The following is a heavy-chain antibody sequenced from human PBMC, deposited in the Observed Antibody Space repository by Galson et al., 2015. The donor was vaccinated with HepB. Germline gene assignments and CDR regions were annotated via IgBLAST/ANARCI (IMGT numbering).Heavy chain of an antibody. Sequence: CAISGDSVSSHSATWNWIRQSPSRGLEWLGRTYYKSRWFNDYAVSVKTRITINPDTPKNQFSLRLNFVTPEDTAVYYCARLDRNQYISGWYPWSPTNYYNGIDVWGQGTTVSVS. CDR1: GDSVSSHSAT. V-gene: IGHV6-1*01. J-gene: IGHJ6*02. CDR2: TYYKSRWFN. D-gene: IGHD6-19*01. CDR3: ARLDRNQYISGWYPWSPTNYYNGIDV.